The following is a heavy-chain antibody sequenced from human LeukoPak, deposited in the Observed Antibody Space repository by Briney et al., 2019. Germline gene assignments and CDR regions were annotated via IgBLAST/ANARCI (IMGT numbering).Heavy chain of an antibody. D-gene: IGHD1-14*01. J-gene: IGHJ4*02. Sequence: PSETLSLTCTVSGGSISSGGYYWSWIRQHPGKGLEWIGYIYYSRSTYYNPFLKSRATISVDTSKNQFSLKLSSVTAADTSVYYCARSRGGEPVDYWGQGTLVTVSS. CDR1: GGSISSGGYY. V-gene: IGHV4-31*03. CDR3: ARSRGGEPVDY. CDR2: IYYSRST.